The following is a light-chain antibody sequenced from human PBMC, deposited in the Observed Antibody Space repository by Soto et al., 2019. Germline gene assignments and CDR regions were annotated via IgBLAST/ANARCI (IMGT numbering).Light chain of an antibody. CDR3: KKYSSGPLT. Sequence: DIQMTQSPSSLSASVGDRVSITCRASQGISNYLAWYQQKPGKVPEILIYDASTLRSGVPSRFSGGGSRTDFTLTISSLQRGDVSTKYCKKYSSGPLTFGGGTKVEHK. CDR1: QGISNY. J-gene: IGKJ4*01. V-gene: IGKV1-27*01. CDR2: DAS.